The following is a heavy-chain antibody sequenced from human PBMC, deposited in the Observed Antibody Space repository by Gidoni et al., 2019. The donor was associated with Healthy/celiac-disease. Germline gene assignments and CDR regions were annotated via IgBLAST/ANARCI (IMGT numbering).Heavy chain of an antibody. Sequence: QVQLVQSGAEVKKPGSSVKVSCKASGGTFSSYAISWVRQAPGQGLEWMGRIIPILGIANDAQKFQGRVTITADKSTSTAYMELSSLRSEDTAVYYCASQGGSGSYSADYWGQGTLVTVSS. CDR2: IIPILGIA. V-gene: IGHV1-69*04. D-gene: IGHD3-10*01. CDR1: GGTFSSYA. CDR3: ASQGGSGSYSADY. J-gene: IGHJ4*02.